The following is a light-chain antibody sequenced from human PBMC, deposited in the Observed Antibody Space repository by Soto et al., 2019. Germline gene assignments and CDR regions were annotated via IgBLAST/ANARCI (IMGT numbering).Light chain of an antibody. CDR3: QQSSDWPT. Sequence: EIVLTQSPAALSLSPGERATLSCRASQSVSSYLAWYQQKPGQAPRLLIYDASNRATGIPARFSGSGSGTDLTLTISSLENEDFEVYYCQQSSDWPTFGQGTKVDIK. J-gene: IGKJ1*01. V-gene: IGKV3-11*01. CDR1: QSVSSY. CDR2: DAS.